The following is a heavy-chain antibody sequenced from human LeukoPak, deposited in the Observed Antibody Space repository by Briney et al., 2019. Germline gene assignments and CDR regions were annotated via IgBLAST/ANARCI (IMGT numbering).Heavy chain of an antibody. CDR2: IYYSGST. D-gene: IGHD3-3*01. CDR1: GGSISSSSYY. J-gene: IGHJ4*02. Sequence: SETLSLTCTVSGGSISSSSYYWGWIRQPPGKGLEWIGSIYYSGSTYYNPSLKSRVTISVDTSKNQFSLKLSSVTAADTAVYYCARDAYYDFWSGYPRYFDYWGQGTLVTVSS. CDR3: ARDAYYDFWSGYPRYFDY. V-gene: IGHV4-39*07.